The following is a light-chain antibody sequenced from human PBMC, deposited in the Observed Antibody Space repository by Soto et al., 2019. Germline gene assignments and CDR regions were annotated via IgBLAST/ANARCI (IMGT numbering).Light chain of an antibody. J-gene: IGKJ4*01. CDR1: QSVSSY. CDR2: DAS. CDR3: QQRSNWPLT. Sequence: EIVLTQSPATLSLSPGERATLSCRASQSVSSYLAWYQQKPGQAPRLLIYDASNRATGIPARFGGSGSGTDFTLTISGLETEDFAVYYCQQRSNWPLTFGGGTKVEIK. V-gene: IGKV3-11*01.